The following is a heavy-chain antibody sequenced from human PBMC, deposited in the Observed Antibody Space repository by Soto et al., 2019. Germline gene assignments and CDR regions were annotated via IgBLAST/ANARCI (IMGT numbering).Heavy chain of an antibody. CDR1: GFTFSSYA. Sequence: EVQLLESGGGLVQPGGSLRLYCAASGFTFSSYAMSWVRQAPGKGLEWVSTISVSGGSTYYADSVKGRFTISRDNSKNTLYLQMNSLRGEDTAVYYCAKSIPDGYTLPGADYWGQGTLVTVSS. D-gene: IGHD5-12*01. J-gene: IGHJ4*02. V-gene: IGHV3-23*01. CDR2: ISVSGGST. CDR3: AKSIPDGYTLPGADY.